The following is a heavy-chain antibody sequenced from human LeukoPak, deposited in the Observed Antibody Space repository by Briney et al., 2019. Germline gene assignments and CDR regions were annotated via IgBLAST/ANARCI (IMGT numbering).Heavy chain of an antibody. CDR2: ISYDGSNK. V-gene: IGHV3-30-3*01. CDR3: ARGLGYCSSTSCSPGDY. Sequence: PGGSLRLSCAASGFTFSSYAMHWVRQAPGKGLEWVAVISYDGSNKYYADSVKGRFTISRDNSKNTLYLQMNSLRAEDTAVYYCARGLGYCSSTSCSPGDYWGQGTLVTVSS. CDR1: GFTFSSYA. J-gene: IGHJ4*02. D-gene: IGHD2-2*01.